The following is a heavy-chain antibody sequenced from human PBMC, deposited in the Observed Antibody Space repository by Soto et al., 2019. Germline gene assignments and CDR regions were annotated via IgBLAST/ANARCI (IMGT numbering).Heavy chain of an antibody. Sequence: EVHLVESGGGLVQPGGSLRLSCAASGFTFSSHAMNWVRQAPGKGLEWVSYIGIVGSNLIVYADSVRGRFTVSRDDAKNSVYLQMSSLRAEDTAVYFCTRDMWTFSGSWESNHWGQGILVTVSS. CDR1: GFTFSSHA. J-gene: IGHJ5*02. CDR3: TRDMWTFSGSWESNH. D-gene: IGHD1-26*01. V-gene: IGHV3-48*01. CDR2: IGIVGSNLI.